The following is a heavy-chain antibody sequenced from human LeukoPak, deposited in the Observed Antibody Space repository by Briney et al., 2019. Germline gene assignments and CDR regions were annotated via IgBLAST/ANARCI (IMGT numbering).Heavy chain of an antibody. V-gene: IGHV4-34*01. J-gene: IGHJ4*02. D-gene: IGHD4-17*01. CDR3: ARGQTTVTYPFDY. CDR2: INHSGST. CDR1: GGSFSGYY. Sequence: SETLSLTCAVYGGSFSGYYWSWIRQPPGKGLEWIGEINHSGSTNYNPSLKSRVTISVDTSKNQFSLKLSSVTAADTAVYYCARGQTTVTYPFDYWGQGTLVTVSP.